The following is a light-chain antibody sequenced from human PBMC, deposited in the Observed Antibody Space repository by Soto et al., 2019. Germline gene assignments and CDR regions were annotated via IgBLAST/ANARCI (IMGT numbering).Light chain of an antibody. CDR3: SSYTRQNTRV. CDR2: VVT. V-gene: IGLV2-14*01. CDR1: SSDVGGYHF. Sequence: QSALTQPASVAGSPGQPITISCTGTSSDVGGYHFVALYQQHPCKAPKLMIYVVTIRPSGVSSRFSGSKSGNTTSLTISGLQTEDEADYFCSSYTRQNTRVFGGGTKLPVL. J-gene: IGLJ3*02.